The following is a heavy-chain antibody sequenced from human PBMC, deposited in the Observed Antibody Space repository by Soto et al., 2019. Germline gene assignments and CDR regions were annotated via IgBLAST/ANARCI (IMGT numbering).Heavy chain of an antibody. CDR3: ATDLAGVVVITWNY. CDR1: AYTLTELS. Sequence: EASVKVSCKVSAYTLTELSMHWVRQAPGKGLEWMGGFDPEDGETIYAQKFQGRVTMTEDTSTDTAYMELSSLRSEDTAVYYCATDLAGVVVITWNYLGQGTLVTVSS. D-gene: IGHD3-22*01. CDR2: FDPEDGET. J-gene: IGHJ4*02. V-gene: IGHV1-24*01.